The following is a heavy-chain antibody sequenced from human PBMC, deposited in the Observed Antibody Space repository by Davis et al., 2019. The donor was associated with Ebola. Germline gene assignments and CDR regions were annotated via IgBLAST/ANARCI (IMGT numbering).Heavy chain of an antibody. CDR2: INHSGST. V-gene: IGHV4-34*01. CDR1: GGSFSGYY. J-gene: IGHJ4*02. Sequence: SETLSLTCAVYGGSFSGYYWSWICQPPGKGLEWIGEINHSGSTNYNPSLKSRVTISVDTSKNQFSLKLSSVTAADTAVYYCARGSLSSSWYYWGQGTLVTVSS. CDR3: ARGSLSSSWYY. D-gene: IGHD6-13*01.